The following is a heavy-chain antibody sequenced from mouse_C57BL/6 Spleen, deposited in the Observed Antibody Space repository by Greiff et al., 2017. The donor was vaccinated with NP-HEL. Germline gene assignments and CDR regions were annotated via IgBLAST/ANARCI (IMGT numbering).Heavy chain of an antibody. D-gene: IGHD1-1*01. CDR2: INPYNGGT. J-gene: IGHJ2*01. Sequence: EVQLQQSGPVLVKPGASVKMSCKASGYTFTDYYMNWVKQSHGKSLEWIGVINPYNGGTSYNQKFKGKATLTVDKSSSTAYMELNSLTSADSAVYYCARGGSSYGGYFDYWGQGTTLTVSS. CDR3: ARGGSSYGGYFDY. CDR1: GYTFTDYY. V-gene: IGHV1-19*01.